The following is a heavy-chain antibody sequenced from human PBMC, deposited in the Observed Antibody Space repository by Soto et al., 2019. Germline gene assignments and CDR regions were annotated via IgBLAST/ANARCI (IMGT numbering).Heavy chain of an antibody. V-gene: IGHV4-31*03. CDR3: AREVTLGLYYFGY. CDR1: GGSISSGGYY. Sequence: PSETLSLTCPVSGGSISSGGYYWSWIRQHPGKGLEWIGYIYYSGSTYYNPSLKSRVTISVDTSKNQFSLKLSSVTAADTAVYYCAREVTLGLYYFGYWGQGTLVTVSS. D-gene: IGHD1-26*01. J-gene: IGHJ4*02. CDR2: IYYSGST.